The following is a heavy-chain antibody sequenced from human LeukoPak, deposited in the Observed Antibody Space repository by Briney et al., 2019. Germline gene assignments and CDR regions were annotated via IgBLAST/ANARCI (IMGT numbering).Heavy chain of an antibody. D-gene: IGHD3-3*01. V-gene: IGHV1-18*01. CDR2: ISAYNGNT. J-gene: IGHJ3*02. CDR3: ARVPPTYYDFWSGYYHDAFDI. CDR1: GYTFTSYG. Sequence: ASVKVSCKASGYTFTSYGISWVRQAPGQGLEGMGWISAYNGNTNYAQKLQGRVTMTTDTSTSTAYMELRSLRSDHPAVYYCARVPPTYYDFWSGYYHDAFDIWGQGTMVTVSS.